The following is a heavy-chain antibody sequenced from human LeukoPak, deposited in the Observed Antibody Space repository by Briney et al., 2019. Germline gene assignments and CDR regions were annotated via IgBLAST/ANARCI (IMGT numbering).Heavy chain of an antibody. V-gene: IGHV3-23*01. D-gene: IGHD5-24*01. CDR2: ISGGGVAT. CDR3: ARPTNENWVPGN. CDR1: GFTFTKYG. J-gene: IGHJ4*02. Sequence: GGTLRLSCAASGFTFTKYGMSWVRQAPGKGLEWVSAISGGGVATYYADSVKGRFTVSRDNSKNTLYLQMNSLRAEDTAVYYCARPTNENWVPGNWGQGSLVTVSS.